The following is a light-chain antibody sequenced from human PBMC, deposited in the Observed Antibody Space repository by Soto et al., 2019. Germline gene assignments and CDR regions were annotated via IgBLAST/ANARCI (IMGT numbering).Light chain of an antibody. V-gene: IGKV4-1*01. CDR3: LQYYSTPWT. Sequence: DIVMTQSPDSLAVSLGERATINCKSSQSVLYSSNNRNHLAWYQQKSGQPPKLLIYWASTRESGVPDRFRGSGSGTDFTLTISSLQAEDVAVYYCLQYYSTPWTFGQGTKVEI. CDR2: WAS. CDR1: QSVLYSSNNRNH. J-gene: IGKJ1*01.